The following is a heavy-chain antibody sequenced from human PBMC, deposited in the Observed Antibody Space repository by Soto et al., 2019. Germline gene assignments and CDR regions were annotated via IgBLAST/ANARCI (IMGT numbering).Heavy chain of an antibody. CDR1: GGSFSCYY. V-gene: IGHV4-34*01. CDR3: AIRLSQPDAPDKCYFDS. Sequence: SETLSLSCAVYGGSFSCYYWTWIRQSPGEGRELIGEINHRGSTNQSPSFKTRVNILVDTSKNQFSLKLESVTAADMAVYYCAIRLSQPDAPDKCYFDSWGQGTLVTVSS. CDR2: INHRGST. J-gene: IGHJ4*02. D-gene: IGHD2-2*01.